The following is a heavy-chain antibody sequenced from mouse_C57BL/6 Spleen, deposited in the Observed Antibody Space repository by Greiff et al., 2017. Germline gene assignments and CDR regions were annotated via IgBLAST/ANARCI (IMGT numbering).Heavy chain of an antibody. D-gene: IGHD1-1*01. CDR3: TKPHYYGSSSHWYFDV. Sequence: VQLQQSGAELVRPGASVKLSCTASGFNIKDYYMHWVKQRPEQGLEWIGRIDPEDGDTEYAPKFQGKATMTAHTSSNTAYLQLSSLTSEDTAVYYCTKPHYYGSSSHWYFDVWGTGTTVTVSS. V-gene: IGHV14-1*01. CDR2: IDPEDGDT. J-gene: IGHJ1*03. CDR1: GFNIKDYY.